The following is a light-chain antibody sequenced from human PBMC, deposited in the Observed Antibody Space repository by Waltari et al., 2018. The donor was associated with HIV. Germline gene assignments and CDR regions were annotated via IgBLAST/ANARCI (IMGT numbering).Light chain of an antibody. V-gene: IGKV1-5*03. J-gene: IGKJ2*01. CDR2: KAS. Sequence: DIQMTQSPSTLSASVGDRVTITCRASQSISSWLAWYQQKPGKAPKLLIYKASSLESGVPSRFSGSGSGTEFTLTISSLQPDDFATYYCQQYNSFPYTFGQGTKLEIK. CDR3: QQYNSFPYT. CDR1: QSISSW.